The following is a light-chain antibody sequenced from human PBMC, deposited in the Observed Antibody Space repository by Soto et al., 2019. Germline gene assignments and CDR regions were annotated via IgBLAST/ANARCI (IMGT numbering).Light chain of an antibody. CDR3: QQYGSSGT. Sequence: EIVLTQSPGTLSLSPGEGATLSCRASQSVSSSYLAWYQLKPGQAPRLLIYGASIRATGIPDRFSGSGSETDFTLTISRLEPEDFAVYYCQQYGSSGTFGQGTKVDIK. CDR1: QSVSSSY. CDR2: GAS. J-gene: IGKJ1*01. V-gene: IGKV3-20*01.